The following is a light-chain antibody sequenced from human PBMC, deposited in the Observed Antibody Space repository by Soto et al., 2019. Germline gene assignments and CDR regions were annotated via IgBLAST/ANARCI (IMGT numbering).Light chain of an antibody. CDR2: GAS. CDR3: QQYGTSPRT. V-gene: IGKV3-20*01. CDR1: QSVSTSY. J-gene: IGKJ1*01. Sequence: NVLTQSPGTLALSPGERATLSCRASQSVSTSYLAWYQQKPGQAPRLLIYGASSRATGIPDRFSGSGSGTDFTLTISRLEPEDFAVYYCQQYGTSPRTFGQGTKVEIK.